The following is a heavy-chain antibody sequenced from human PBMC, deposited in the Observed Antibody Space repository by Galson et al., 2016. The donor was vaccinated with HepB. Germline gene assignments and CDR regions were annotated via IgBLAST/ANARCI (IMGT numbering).Heavy chain of an antibody. CDR3: ARERSSNYGFDY. CDR2: INPSGGST. CDR1: GYTFTSYY. D-gene: IGHD4-11*01. J-gene: IGHJ4*02. V-gene: IGHV1-46*01. Sequence: SVKVSCKASGYTFTSYYMHWVRQAPGQGLEWMGKINPSGGSTSYAQKFQGRVTMTRDTSTSTVYMELSSLRSEDTAVYYCARERSSNYGFDYWGQGTLVTVSS.